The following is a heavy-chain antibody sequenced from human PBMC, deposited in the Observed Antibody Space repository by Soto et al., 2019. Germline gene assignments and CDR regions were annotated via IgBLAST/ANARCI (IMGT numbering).Heavy chain of an antibody. V-gene: IGHV1-18*01. Sequence: QVQLVQSGAEVKKPGASVKVSCKASGYTFTSYGISWVRQAPGQGLEWMGWISAYNGNTNYAQKLQGRVTMTTDTPTSTGYMQLRRLRSDDTVVYYCARDLFNYYDSSGYGYWGQGTLVTVSS. D-gene: IGHD3-22*01. CDR2: ISAYNGNT. CDR3: ARDLFNYYDSSGYGY. CDR1: GYTFTSYG. J-gene: IGHJ4*02.